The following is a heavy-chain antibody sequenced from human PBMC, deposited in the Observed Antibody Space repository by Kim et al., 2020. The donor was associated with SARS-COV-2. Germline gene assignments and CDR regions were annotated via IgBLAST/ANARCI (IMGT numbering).Heavy chain of an antibody. Sequence: GGSLRLSCAASGFTFSSYAMSWVRQAPGKGLEWVSAISGSGGSTYYADSVKGRFTISRDNSKNTLYLQMNSLRAEDTAVYYCAKDGYSSGWYLGRKLDYWGQGTLVTVSS. CDR3: AKDGYSSGWYLGRKLDY. D-gene: IGHD6-19*01. CDR1: GFTFSSYA. CDR2: ISGSGGST. J-gene: IGHJ4*02. V-gene: IGHV3-23*01.